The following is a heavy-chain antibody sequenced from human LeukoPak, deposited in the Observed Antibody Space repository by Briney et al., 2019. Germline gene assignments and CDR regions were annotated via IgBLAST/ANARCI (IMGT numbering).Heavy chain of an antibody. J-gene: IGHJ4*02. CDR3: ARGAILGGYNLIAD. D-gene: IGHD1-26*01. CDR2: ILSDGSIQ. Sequence: GGSLRLSCAASGFTFGTYAMHWVRQAPGKGLEWVTVILSDGSIQNTADSVRGRFIISRDNSKNTLFLQMNRLRTEDTAVYYCARGAILGGYNLIADWGQRTLVTVSS. V-gene: IGHV3-30*04. CDR1: GFTFGTYA.